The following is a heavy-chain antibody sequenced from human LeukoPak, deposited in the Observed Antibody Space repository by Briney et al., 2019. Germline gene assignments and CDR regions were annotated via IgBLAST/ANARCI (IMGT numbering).Heavy chain of an antibody. CDR3: ARDVGVWGSYRLNWFDP. Sequence: GGSLRLSCTASGFTFGDYAMSWFRQAPGKGLEWVGFIRSKAYGGTTEYAASVKGRFTISRDDSKSIAYLQMNSLRAEDTAVYYCARDVGVWGSYRLNWFDPWGQGTLVTVSS. J-gene: IGHJ5*02. CDR2: IRSKAYGGTT. V-gene: IGHV3-49*03. D-gene: IGHD3-16*02. CDR1: GFTFGDYA.